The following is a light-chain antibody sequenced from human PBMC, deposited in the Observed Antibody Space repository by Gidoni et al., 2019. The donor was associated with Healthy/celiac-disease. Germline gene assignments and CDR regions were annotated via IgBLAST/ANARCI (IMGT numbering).Light chain of an antibody. CDR2: DAS. CDR3: QQRSNWPPKYT. V-gene: IGKV3-11*01. Sequence: ESVLTQSPATLSLSPGERATLSCRASQSVSSYLAWYQQKPGQAPRLLIYDASNRATGIPARFSGRGSGTDFTLTISSLEPEDFAVYYCQQRSNWPPKYTFGQGTKLEIK. CDR1: QSVSSY. J-gene: IGKJ2*01.